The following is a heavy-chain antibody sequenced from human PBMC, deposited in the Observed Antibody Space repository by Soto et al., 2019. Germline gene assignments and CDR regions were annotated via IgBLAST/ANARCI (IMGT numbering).Heavy chain of an antibody. CDR3: ASNNGGPRDGTIFGGFALKTYYYYYMDV. CDR1: GFTVSSNY. J-gene: IGHJ6*03. Sequence: PGGSLRLSCAASGFTVSSNYMSWVRQAPGKGLEWVSVIYSGGSTYYADSVKGRFTISRHNSKNTLYLQMNSLRAEDTAVYYCASNNGGPRDGTIFGGFALKTYYYYYMDVWGKGTTVTVSS. V-gene: IGHV3-53*04. CDR2: IYSGGST. D-gene: IGHD3-3*01.